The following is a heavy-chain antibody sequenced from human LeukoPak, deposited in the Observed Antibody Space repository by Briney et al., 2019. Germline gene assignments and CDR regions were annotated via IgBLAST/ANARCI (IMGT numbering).Heavy chain of an antibody. Sequence: GGSLRLSCGGSGFIFRDFDMTWVRQTAGRGREWLSYIGESGSPVFYADSVKGRFSVSRDNAKKSLFLQMNGLRVEDTGIYYCARIGSTGTYNRDFQYWGPGTLVVVSS. CDR3: ARIGSTGTYNRDFQY. V-gene: IGHV3-48*03. CDR2: IGESGSPV. CDR1: GFIFRDFD. J-gene: IGHJ1*01. D-gene: IGHD1-26*01.